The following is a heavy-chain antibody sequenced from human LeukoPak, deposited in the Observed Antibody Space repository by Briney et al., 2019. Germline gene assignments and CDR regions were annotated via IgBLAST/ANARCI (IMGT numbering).Heavy chain of an antibody. CDR1: GGSIRNYY. CDR3: ARGGTRPDNWFDP. CDR2: MFYSGNT. J-gene: IGHJ5*02. V-gene: IGHV4-59*01. Sequence: SETLSLTCTVSGGSIRNYYWNWIRQPPGKRLEWIGDMFYSGNTNYSPSLKSRVTISVDTSKNQFSLKLSSVTAADTAVYYCARGGTRPDNWFDPWGQGTLVTVSS.